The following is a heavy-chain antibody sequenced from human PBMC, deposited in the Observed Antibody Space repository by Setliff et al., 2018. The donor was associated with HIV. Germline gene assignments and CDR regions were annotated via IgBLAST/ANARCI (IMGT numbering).Heavy chain of an antibody. CDR1: GGSISSSSYY. D-gene: IGHD5-18*01. J-gene: IGHJ4*02. CDR3: ARRDGYSYGFYFDY. CDR2: IYYSGST. V-gene: IGHV4-39*01. Sequence: SETLSLTCTVSGGSISSSSYYWGWIRQPPGKGLEWIGSIYYSGSTYYNPSLKSRVTISVDTSKNQFSLRLSSVTAADTAVYYCARRDGYSYGFYFDYWGQGTLVTVSS.